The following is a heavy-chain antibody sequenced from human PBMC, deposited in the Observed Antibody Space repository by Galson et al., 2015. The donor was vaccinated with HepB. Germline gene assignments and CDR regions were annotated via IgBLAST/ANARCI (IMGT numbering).Heavy chain of an antibody. J-gene: IGHJ4*02. CDR2: ISYDGSNK. D-gene: IGHD5-12*01. V-gene: IGHV3-30-3*01. Sequence: SLRLSCAASGFTFSSYAMHWVRQAPGKGLEWVAVISYDGSNKYYADSVKGRFTISRDNSKNTLYLQMNSLRAEDTAVYYCARDHGGYELPGVWGQGTLVTVSS. CDR3: ARDHGGYELPGV. CDR1: GFTFSSYA.